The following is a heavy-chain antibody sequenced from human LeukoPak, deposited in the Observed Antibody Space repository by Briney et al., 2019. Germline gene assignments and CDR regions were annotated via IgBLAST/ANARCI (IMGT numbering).Heavy chain of an antibody. Sequence: SVEVSCKASGGTFSSYAISWVRQAPGQGLEWMGGIIPIFGTANYAQKFQGRVTITTDESTSTAYMELSSLRSEDTAVYYCARVGSGYSYGRQSAFDIWGQGTLVTVSS. J-gene: IGHJ4*02. CDR3: ARVGSGYSYGRQSAFDI. V-gene: IGHV1-69*05. D-gene: IGHD5-18*01. CDR2: IIPIFGTA. CDR1: GGTFSSYA.